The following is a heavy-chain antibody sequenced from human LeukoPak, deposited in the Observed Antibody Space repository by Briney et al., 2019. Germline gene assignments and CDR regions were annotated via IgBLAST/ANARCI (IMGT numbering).Heavy chain of an antibody. J-gene: IGHJ4*02. D-gene: IGHD1-26*01. V-gene: IGHV3-9*01. CDR3: VRDIVGTN. Sequence: GGSLRLSCAASGFTFDDYAMHWVRQAPGKGLEWVSGISWDSGSIGYADSVKGRFTISRDNAKNSLYLQMNSLRAEDTAVYYCVRDIVGTNWGQGILVTVSS. CDR1: GFTFDDYA. CDR2: ISWDSGSI.